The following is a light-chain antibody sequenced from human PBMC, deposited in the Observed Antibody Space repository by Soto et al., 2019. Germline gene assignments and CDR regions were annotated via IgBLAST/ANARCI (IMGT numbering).Light chain of an antibody. CDR2: DAS. V-gene: IGKV3-20*01. CDR1: QSVASSH. CDR3: QQYGSAPFT. Sequence: LKQYPGTVSLSQGERATLSCRVSQSVASSHLAWYRQKPGQTPRLLIYDASSRATGIPDRISGSGSGTDFTLTISRLEPEDFAAYYCQQYGSAPFTFGPGTKVDIK. J-gene: IGKJ3*01.